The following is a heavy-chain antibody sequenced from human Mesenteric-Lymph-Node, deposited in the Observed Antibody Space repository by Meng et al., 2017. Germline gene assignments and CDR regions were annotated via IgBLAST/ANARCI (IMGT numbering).Heavy chain of an antibody. J-gene: IGHJ4*02. CDR1: GFTFSSHW. CDR3: ARGRSGSYDSSGYYY. D-gene: IGHD3-22*01. Sequence: GESLKISCAASGFTFSSHWMSWVRQAPGKGLEWVSYISSSGSTIYYADSVKGRFTISRDNAKNSLYLQMNSLRAEDTAVYYCARGRSGSYDSSGYYYWGQGILVTVSS. CDR2: ISSSGSTI. V-gene: IGHV3-48*04.